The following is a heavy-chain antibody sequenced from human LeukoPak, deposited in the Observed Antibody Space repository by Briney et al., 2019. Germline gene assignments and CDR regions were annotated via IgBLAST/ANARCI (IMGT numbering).Heavy chain of an antibody. CDR1: GYTFTSYD. J-gene: IGHJ4*02. D-gene: IGHD2-2*01. CDR3: ARFEVVPAAPRSGFDY. Sequence: ASVKVSCKASGYTFTSYDINWVRQATGQGLEWMGWMNPNSGNTGYAQKFQGRVTMTRNTSISTAYMELRSLRSDDTAVYYCARFEVVPAAPRSGFDYWGQGTLVTVSS. V-gene: IGHV1-8*01. CDR2: MNPNSGNT.